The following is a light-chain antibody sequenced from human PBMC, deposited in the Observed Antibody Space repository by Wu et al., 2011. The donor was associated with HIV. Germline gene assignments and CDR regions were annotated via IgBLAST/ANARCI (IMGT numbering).Light chain of an antibody. V-gene: IGKV3-20*01. CDR1: QSISRSY. CDR3: QLYGTSPQVT. CDR2: GGS. J-gene: IGKJ4*01. Sequence: EIVLTQSPGTLSLPPGERATLSCRASQSISRSYLAWYQQKPGQAPRLLIYGGSSRATGIPDRFSGSGSGTDFTLTISRLEPEDFAVYYCQLYGTSPQVTFGGGPRWR.